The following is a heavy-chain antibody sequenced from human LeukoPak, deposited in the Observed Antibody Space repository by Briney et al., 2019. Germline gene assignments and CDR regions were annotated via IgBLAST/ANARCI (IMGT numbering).Heavy chain of an antibody. V-gene: IGHV4-4*07. D-gene: IGHD3-22*01. CDR3: ARDDTSGLEGV. Sequence: SETLSLTCTVSGGSISSYYWSWIRQPAGKGLEWIGHTQISGSTNYNPSLKSRVTISLDTSKSQFSLKLSSVTAADTAVYYCARDDTSGLEGVWGQGTLVTVSS. CDR1: GGSISSYY. CDR2: TQISGST. J-gene: IGHJ4*02.